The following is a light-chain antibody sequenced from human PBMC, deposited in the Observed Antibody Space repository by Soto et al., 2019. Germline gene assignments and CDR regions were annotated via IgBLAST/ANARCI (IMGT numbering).Light chain of an antibody. CDR2: EVS. V-gene: IGLV2-14*01. CDR1: NSDVGAYNY. Sequence: QSVLTQPASVSGSPGQSITISCTGTNSDVGAYNYVSWYQQHPGKAPKLMIFEVSDRPSGVSNRFSGSKSGNMASLTISGLQAEDEADYYCSSYTSSNTLVFGGGTKLTVL. J-gene: IGLJ2*01. CDR3: SSYTSSNTLV.